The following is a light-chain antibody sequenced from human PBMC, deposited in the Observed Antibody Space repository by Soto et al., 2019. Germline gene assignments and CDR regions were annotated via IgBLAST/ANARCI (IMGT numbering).Light chain of an antibody. CDR2: DAS. CDR3: QQRSNWPPVT. J-gene: IGKJ5*01. Sequence: EIVLTQSPVTLSLSPGGRATLSCRASQSVSSYLAWYQQKPGQAPRLLIYDASNRATGIPARFSGSGSGTDFTLITSSLEPEDFAVYYCQQRSNWPPVTFGQGTRLEIK. V-gene: IGKV3-11*01. CDR1: QSVSSY.